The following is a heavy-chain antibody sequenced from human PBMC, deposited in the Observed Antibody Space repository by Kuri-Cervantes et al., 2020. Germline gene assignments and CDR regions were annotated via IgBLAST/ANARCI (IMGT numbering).Heavy chain of an antibody. Sequence: SETLSLTCTVSGGSVSSGSYYWSWIRQPPGKGLEWIGYIYYSGSTNYNPSLKSRVTISVDTSKNQFSLKLSSVTAADTAVYYCARDGSGDYVNAFDIWGQGTTVTVSS. CDR2: IYYSGST. D-gene: IGHD4-17*01. V-gene: IGHV4-61*01. CDR3: ARDGSGDYVNAFDI. CDR1: GGSVSSGSYY. J-gene: IGHJ3*02.